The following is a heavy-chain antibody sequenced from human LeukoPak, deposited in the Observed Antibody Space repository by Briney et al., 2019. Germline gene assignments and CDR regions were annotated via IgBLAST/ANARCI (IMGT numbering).Heavy chain of an antibody. CDR1: GGPFSGYY. CDR3: ARGSLRTDPLNY. D-gene: IGHD2-2*01. Sequence: PSETLSLTCAVSGGPFSGYYWNWIRQPPGKGLEWIGEVNHSGGINYNPSLKSRVTISLDTSKNHFSLKLNSVTAADTAVYYCARGSLRTDPLNYWGQGTLVTVSS. V-gene: IGHV4-34*01. J-gene: IGHJ4*02. CDR2: VNHSGGI.